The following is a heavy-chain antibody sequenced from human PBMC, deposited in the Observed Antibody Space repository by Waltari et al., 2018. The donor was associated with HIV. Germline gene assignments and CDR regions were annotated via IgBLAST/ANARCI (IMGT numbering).Heavy chain of an antibody. CDR2: IESDGAST. CDR1: GFTFRRYW. CDR3: VRAGRSSDGFDV. D-gene: IGHD6-6*01. J-gene: IGHJ3*01. V-gene: IGHV3-74*01. Sequence: EGQLFESGGGVVQPRGALSLASGAPGFTFRRYWMHWVRQAPGKGLVWVSRIESDGASTNYADSVKGRVTISRDNAKNTLSLQMNSLSVEDTAVYYCVRAGRSSDGFDVWGQGTMVTVSS.